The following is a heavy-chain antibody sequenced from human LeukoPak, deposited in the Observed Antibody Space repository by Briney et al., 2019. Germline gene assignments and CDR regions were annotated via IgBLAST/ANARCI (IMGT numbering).Heavy chain of an antibody. Sequence: GGSLRLSCAASGFTFSSYAMSWVRQAPGKGLEWVAVSYSGGTTYYADSVKGRFTISRDNSKNKLYLQMNSLRAEDTAVYYCARGPNVFDYWGRGTSVTVSS. J-gene: IGHJ4*02. CDR3: ARGPNVFDY. D-gene: IGHD4/OR15-4a*01. CDR1: GFTFSSYA. CDR2: SYSGGTT. V-gene: IGHV3-53*01.